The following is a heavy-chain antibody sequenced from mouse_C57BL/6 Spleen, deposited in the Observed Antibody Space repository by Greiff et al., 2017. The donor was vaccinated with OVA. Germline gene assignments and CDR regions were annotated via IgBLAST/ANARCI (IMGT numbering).Heavy chain of an antibody. CDR2: INYDGSST. Sequence: EVMLVESEGGLVQPGSSMKLSCTASGFTFSDYYMAWVRQVPEKGLEWVANINYDGSSTYYLDSLKSRFIISRDNAKNILYLQMSSLKSEDTATYYCARDLYYGSSGWYFDVWGTGTTVTVSS. CDR1: GFTFSDYY. CDR3: ARDLYYGSSGWYFDV. J-gene: IGHJ1*03. V-gene: IGHV5-16*01. D-gene: IGHD1-1*01.